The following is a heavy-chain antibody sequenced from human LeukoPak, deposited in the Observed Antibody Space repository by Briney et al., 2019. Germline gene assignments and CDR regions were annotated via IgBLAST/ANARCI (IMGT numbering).Heavy chain of an antibody. CDR2: MYIDGST. Sequence: GGSLRLSCTASGFTVSSNYMAWVRQAPGKGLEWVSVMYIDGSTYYADSVKGRFTISRDNSQNTLYLQMNSLRTDDTAVYYCARRVVANLHYFDHWGQGTLVTVSS. V-gene: IGHV3-66*01. CDR3: ARRVVANLHYFDH. J-gene: IGHJ4*02. CDR1: GFTVSSNY. D-gene: IGHD4/OR15-4a*01.